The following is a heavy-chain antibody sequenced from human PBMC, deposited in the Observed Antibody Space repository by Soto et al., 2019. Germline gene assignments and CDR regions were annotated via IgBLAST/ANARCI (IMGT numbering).Heavy chain of an antibody. CDR3: ARVGLGDYDY. CDR1: GGIFSNFA. CDR2: IIPTLGTP. D-gene: IGHD3-16*01. V-gene: IGHV1-69*01. Sequence: QVQLVQSGAEVKKPGSSVKVSCKASGGIFSNFAFNWMRQAPGQGLEWMGGIIPTLGTPHYAQKFLGRVTITADESTRTVYMEMSNLTVEDTAVYYCARVGLGDYDYWGQGTLVIVSS. J-gene: IGHJ4*02.